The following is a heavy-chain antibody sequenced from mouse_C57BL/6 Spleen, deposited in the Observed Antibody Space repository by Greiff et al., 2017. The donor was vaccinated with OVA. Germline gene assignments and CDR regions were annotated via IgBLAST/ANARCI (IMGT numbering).Heavy chain of an antibody. D-gene: IGHD4-1*01. CDR2: ISGGGGNT. CDR1: GFTFSSYT. CDR3: ARRGNWDEFAY. Sequence: EVQGVESGGGLVKPGGSLKLSCAASGFTFSSYTMSWVRQTPEKRLEWVATISGGGGNTYYPDSVKGRFTISRDNAKNTLYLQMSSLRSEDTALYYCARRGNWDEFAYWGQGTLVTVSA. V-gene: IGHV5-9*01. J-gene: IGHJ3*01.